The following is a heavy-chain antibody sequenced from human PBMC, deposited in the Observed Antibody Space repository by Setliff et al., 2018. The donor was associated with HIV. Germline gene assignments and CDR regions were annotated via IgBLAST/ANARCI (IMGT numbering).Heavy chain of an antibody. CDR1: GFTFTSYA. CDR3: AKLREGHVYSQYDS. D-gene: IGHD2-21*01. J-gene: IGHJ5*01. V-gene: IGHV3-23*01. CDR2: ISGSGGST. Sequence: PGGSLRLSCAASGFTFTSYAMNWVRQAPGKGLEWVSGISGSGGSTYYADSVKGRFTISRDNSQNALYLQMDSLRAEDTAVYHCAKLREGHVYSQYDSWGHGTLVTVSS.